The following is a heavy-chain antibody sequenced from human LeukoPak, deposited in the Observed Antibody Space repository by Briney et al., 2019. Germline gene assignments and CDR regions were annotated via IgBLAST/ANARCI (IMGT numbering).Heavy chain of an antibody. CDR1: GYTFTGYY. Sequence: ASVKVSCKASGYTFTGYYMHWVRQAPGQGLEWMGWINPNSSGTNYAQKFQGWVTMTRDTSISTAYMELSRLRSDDTAVYYCATGTVVVPAAMGYWGQGTLVTVSS. D-gene: IGHD2-2*01. CDR2: INPNSSGT. V-gene: IGHV1-2*04. J-gene: IGHJ4*02. CDR3: ATGTVVVPAAMGY.